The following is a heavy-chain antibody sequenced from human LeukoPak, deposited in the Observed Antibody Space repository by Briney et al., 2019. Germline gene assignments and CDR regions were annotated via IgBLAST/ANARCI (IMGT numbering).Heavy chain of an antibody. V-gene: IGHV3-23*01. Sequence: GGSLRLSCAASGFTFSSYAMSWVRQAPGKGLEWVSAISGSGGSTYYADSVKGRFTISRDNSKNTLYLQMNSLRVEDTAVYYCAKYPSDTAIGYNWFDPWGQGTLVTVSS. CDR2: ISGSGGST. CDR1: GFTFSSYA. D-gene: IGHD5-18*01. CDR3: AKYPSDTAIGYNWFDP. J-gene: IGHJ5*02.